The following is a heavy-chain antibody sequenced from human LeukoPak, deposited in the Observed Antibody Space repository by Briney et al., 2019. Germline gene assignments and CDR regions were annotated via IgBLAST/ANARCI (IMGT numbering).Heavy chain of an antibody. D-gene: IGHD1-14*01. Sequence: SETLSLTCTVSLDSTTSNFWSWVRQPPGKGLEWIGEIHRSGSPNYNPSLQSRVTISIDRSRNQIVLELSSVTAADTAVYYCAREILGGFNPGAYWGEGTLVTVSS. CDR1: LDSTTSNF. J-gene: IGHJ4*02. V-gene: IGHV4-4*02. CDR2: IHRSGSP. CDR3: AREILGGFNPGAY.